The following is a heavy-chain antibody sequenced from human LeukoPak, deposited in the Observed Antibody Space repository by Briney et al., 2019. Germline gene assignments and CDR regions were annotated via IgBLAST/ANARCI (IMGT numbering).Heavy chain of an antibody. D-gene: IGHD4-17*01. Sequence: ASVKVSCKASGDTFTGYYMHWVRQAPGQGLEWMGWINPNSGGTNYAQKFQGRVTMTRDTSISTAYMELSRLRSDDTAVYYCAREVADYGDYAGGDYWGQGTLVTVSS. CDR3: AREVADYGDYAGGDY. CDR2: INPNSGGT. V-gene: IGHV1-2*02. CDR1: GDTFTGYY. J-gene: IGHJ4*02.